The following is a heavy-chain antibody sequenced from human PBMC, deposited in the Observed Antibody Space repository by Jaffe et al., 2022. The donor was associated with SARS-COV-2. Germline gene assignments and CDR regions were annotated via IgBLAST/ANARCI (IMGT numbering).Heavy chain of an antibody. CDR1: GFTFDDYA. J-gene: IGHJ4*02. CDR2: LSWDGESP. Sequence: EVQLVESGGGVVQPGGSLRLSCAASGFTFDDYAMHWVRQAPGKGLEWLSVLSWDGESPYYADSVKGRFIISRDNSKNSLFLQMNSLRAEDTALYYCARSHAALVVTAMLGLDHWGQGSLVTVSS. CDR3: ARSHAALVVTAMLGLDH. D-gene: IGHD2-21*02. V-gene: IGHV3-43D*03.